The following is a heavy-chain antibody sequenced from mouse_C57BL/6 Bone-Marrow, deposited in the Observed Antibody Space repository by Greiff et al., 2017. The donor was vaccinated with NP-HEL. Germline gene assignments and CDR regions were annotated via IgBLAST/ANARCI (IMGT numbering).Heavy chain of an antibody. CDR2: IYPGSGNT. D-gene: IGHD1-1*01. Sequence: QVQLQQSGAELVRPGASVKLSCKASGYTFTDYYINWVKQRPGQGLEWIARIYPGSGNTYYNEKFKGKATLTAEKSSSTAYMQLSSLTSEDSAVYFCARGVTTVVDPLDYWGQGTTLTVSS. V-gene: IGHV1-76*01. J-gene: IGHJ2*01. CDR3: ARGVTTVVDPLDY. CDR1: GYTFTDYY.